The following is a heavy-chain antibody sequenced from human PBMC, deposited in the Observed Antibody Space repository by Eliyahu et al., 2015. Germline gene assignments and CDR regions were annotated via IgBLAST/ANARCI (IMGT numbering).Heavy chain of an antibody. CDR1: GXSXXXGGYY. Sequence: QVQLQESGPGLVKPSQTLSLTCTVSGXSXXXGGYYWSWIRQHPGKGLEWIGYIYYSGSTYYNPSLKSRVTISVDTSKNQFSLKLSSVTAADTAVYYCARVPPGIAAAGVDYWGQGTLVTVSS. D-gene: IGHD6-13*01. CDR2: IYYSGST. J-gene: IGHJ4*02. V-gene: IGHV4-31*03. CDR3: ARVPPGIAAAGVDY.